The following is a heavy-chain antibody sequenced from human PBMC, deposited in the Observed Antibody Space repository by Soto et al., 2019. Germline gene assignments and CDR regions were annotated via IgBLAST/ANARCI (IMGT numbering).Heavy chain of an antibody. Sequence: TSETLSLTCPVSGGSISSSGYYWGWIRQPPGKGLEWIGSIYYSGSTYYNPSLKSRVTISVDTSKNQFSLNLSSVTAADTAVYYCARQDHDYGDFFDYWGQGTLVTVSS. D-gene: IGHD4-17*01. CDR2: IYYSGST. CDR3: ARQDHDYGDFFDY. V-gene: IGHV4-39*01. J-gene: IGHJ4*02. CDR1: GGSISSSGYY.